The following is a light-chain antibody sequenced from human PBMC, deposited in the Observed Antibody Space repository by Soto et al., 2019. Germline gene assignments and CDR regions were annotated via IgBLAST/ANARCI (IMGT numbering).Light chain of an antibody. J-gene: IGKJ1*01. CDR1: QSFSMW. CDR3: QQYYNYPWT. V-gene: IGKV1-5*01. CDR2: HAS. Sequence: DIQMTQSPSTLSASLGDSVTITCRTSQSFSMWLAWYQQKPGKAPMLLIYHASNLESGVSSRFSGSGSGTEFTLTINSLKPEDIATYFCQQYYNYPWTFGQGTKVEI.